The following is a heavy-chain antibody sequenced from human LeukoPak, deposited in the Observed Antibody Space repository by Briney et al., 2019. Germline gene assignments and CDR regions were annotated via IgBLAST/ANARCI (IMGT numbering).Heavy chain of an antibody. CDR3: SNWYGY. CDR1: GFSFSGYV. D-gene: IGHD6-13*01. J-gene: IGHJ4*02. Sequence: GGSLRLSCAASGFSFSGYVMHWVRPAPGKGLEYVSAISSIGGSTYYANSVRGRFTISRDNSKNTVYLQMGSLRAEDMAVYYCSNWYGYWGQGTLVTVSS. CDR2: ISSIGGST. V-gene: IGHV3-64*01.